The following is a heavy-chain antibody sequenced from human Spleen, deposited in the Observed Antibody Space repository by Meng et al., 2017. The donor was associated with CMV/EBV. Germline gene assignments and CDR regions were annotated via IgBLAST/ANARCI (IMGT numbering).Heavy chain of an antibody. D-gene: IGHD3-3*01. J-gene: IGHJ5*02. CDR1: GFMFSNYA. V-gene: IGHV3-30-3*01. Sequence: GESLKISCEASGFMFSNYAMHWVRQPPGKGLEWVAGISYDGSNKYHIDSVKGRFNISRDNSKRTLYLQMNSLRGEDTAVYYCARDLEDNDIWSSKSSAWFDPWGQGTLVTVS. CDR2: ISYDGSNK. CDR3: ARDLEDNDIWSSKSSAWFDP.